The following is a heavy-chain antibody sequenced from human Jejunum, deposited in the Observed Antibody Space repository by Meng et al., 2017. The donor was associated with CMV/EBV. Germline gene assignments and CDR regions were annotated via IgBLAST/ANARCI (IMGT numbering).Heavy chain of an antibody. V-gene: IGHV5-51*01. CDR3: ARLTILGGAIT. CDR1: GYSFATYW. J-gene: IGHJ4*03. D-gene: IGHD3-3*01. CDR2: IYPRDSKT. Sequence: CKGSGYSFATYWIGWVRRMPGKGLEWMGVIYPRDSKTMYSPSFQGHVTISADKAISTAYLEWSSLKASDSAMYYCARLTILGGAITWGQGTLVTVSS.